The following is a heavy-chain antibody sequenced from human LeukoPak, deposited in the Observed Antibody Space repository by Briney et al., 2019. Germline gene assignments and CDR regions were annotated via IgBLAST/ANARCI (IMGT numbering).Heavy chain of an antibody. J-gene: IGHJ4*02. CDR2: ISGGSDSI. Sequence: PGGSLRLSCAASGFTFSDHPMNWVRQAPGEGLDWVSYISGGSDSIYYADSVKGRFTISRDNAKNLLYLQMNSLRDEDTAVYFCARDRPPVGAIDYWGQGTLVAVSS. V-gene: IGHV3-48*02. CDR1: GFTFSDHP. D-gene: IGHD1-26*01. CDR3: ARDRPPVGAIDY.